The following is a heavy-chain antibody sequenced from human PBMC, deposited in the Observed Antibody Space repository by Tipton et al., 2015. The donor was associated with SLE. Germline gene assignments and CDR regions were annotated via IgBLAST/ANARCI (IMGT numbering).Heavy chain of an antibody. J-gene: IGHJ4*02. CDR3: ARAPLMGKVYYFDY. CDR2: IYHSGST. D-gene: IGHD3-16*01. V-gene: IGHV4-4*02. CDR1: GGSISSSNW. Sequence: TLSLTCAVSGGSISSSNWWSWVRQPPGKGLEWIGEIYHSGSTNYNPSLKSRVTISVDKSKNQFSLQRSSVTAADTAVYYCARAPLMGKVYYFDYWGQGTLVTVSS.